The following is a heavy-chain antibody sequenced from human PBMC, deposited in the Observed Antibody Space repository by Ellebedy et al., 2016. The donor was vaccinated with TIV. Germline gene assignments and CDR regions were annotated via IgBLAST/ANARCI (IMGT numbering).Heavy chain of an antibody. V-gene: IGHV4-39*07. Sequence: MPGGSLRLSCTVSGGSISNSDYYWNWIRQPPGKGLEWIGSIYYSGSAYYNPSLKSRVTVSVDTSKNQFSLNLSSVTTADTAVHYCARDPALPRGRFDTWGQGTPVTVSS. CDR3: ARDPALPRGRFDT. CDR2: IYYSGSA. J-gene: IGHJ5*02. CDR1: GGSISNSDYY.